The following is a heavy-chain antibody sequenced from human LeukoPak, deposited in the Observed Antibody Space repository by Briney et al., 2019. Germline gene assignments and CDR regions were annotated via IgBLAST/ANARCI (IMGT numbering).Heavy chain of an antibody. J-gene: IGHJ6*02. Sequence: GGSLRLSCVASGISFSSYWMAWVRQAPGKGLEWVSAISGSGGSTYYADSVKGRFTISRDNSKNTLYLQMNSLRAEDTAVYYCAKEGGNYYYGMDVWGQGTTVTVSS. CDR2: ISGSGGST. CDR1: GISFSSYW. CDR3: AKEGGNYYYGMDV. D-gene: IGHD3-16*01. V-gene: IGHV3-23*01.